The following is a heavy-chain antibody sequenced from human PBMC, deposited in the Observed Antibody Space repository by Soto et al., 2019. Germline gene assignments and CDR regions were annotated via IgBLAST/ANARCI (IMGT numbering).Heavy chain of an antibody. J-gene: IGHJ6*02. CDR2: IIPIFGTA. CDR3: ARDHSVALKYSSSSPYYYYGMDV. V-gene: IGHV1-69*13. D-gene: IGHD6-6*01. CDR1: GGTFSSYA. Sequence: VASVKVSCKASGGTFSSYAISWVRQAPGQGLEWMGGIIPIFGTANYAQKFQGRVTITADESTSTAYMELSSLRSEDTAVYYCARDHSVALKYSSSSPYYYYGMDVWGQGTTVTVSS.